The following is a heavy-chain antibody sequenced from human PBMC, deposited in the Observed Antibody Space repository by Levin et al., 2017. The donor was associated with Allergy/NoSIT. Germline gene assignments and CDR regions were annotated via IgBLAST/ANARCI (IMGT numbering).Heavy chain of an antibody. J-gene: IGHJ4*02. CDR2: IKRDGSEK. CDR1: GFTFSDYW. D-gene: IGHD1-26*01. Sequence: GGSLRISCAASGFTFSDYWMAWVRQAPGEGLEWVANIKRDGSEKNYVQSVRGRFTISRDDAKNSLYLQLNSLRAEDTAVYFCARDVSGALDYWSQGILVAVSS. V-gene: IGHV3-7*01. CDR3: ARDVSGALDY.